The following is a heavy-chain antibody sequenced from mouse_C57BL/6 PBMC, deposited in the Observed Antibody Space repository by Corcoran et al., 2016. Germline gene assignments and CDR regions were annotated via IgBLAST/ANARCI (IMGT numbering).Heavy chain of an antibody. CDR1: GYTFTTYG. CDR3: ARYGSSHWYFDV. V-gene: IGHV9-3*01. Sequence: QIQLVQSGPELKKPGETVKISCKASGYTFTTYGMSWVKQAPGKGLKWMGWINTYSGVPTYADDFKGRFAFSLATSASTAYLQINNLKNEDTATYFCARYGSSHWYFDVWGTGTTVTVSS. J-gene: IGHJ1*03. CDR2: INTYSGVP. D-gene: IGHD1-1*01.